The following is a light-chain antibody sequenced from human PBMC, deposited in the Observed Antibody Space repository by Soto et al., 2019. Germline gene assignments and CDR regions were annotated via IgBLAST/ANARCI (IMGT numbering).Light chain of an antibody. J-gene: IGLJ2*01. Sequence: QSVLTQPPSVSGAPGQRVTISCTGSSSNIGAGYDVNWYQQLPGTAPKVPIYGNSNRPSGVPDRFSGSKSGASASLAITGLQAEDEADYYCQSYDSSLSTSVFGGGTKLTVL. V-gene: IGLV1-40*01. CDR2: GNS. CDR1: SSNIGAGYD. CDR3: QSYDSSLSTSV.